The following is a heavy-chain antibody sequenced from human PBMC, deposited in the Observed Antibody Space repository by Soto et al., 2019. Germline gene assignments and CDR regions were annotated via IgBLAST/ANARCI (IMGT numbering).Heavy chain of an antibody. D-gene: IGHD1-26*01. CDR3: ARDGGRHSGGIDY. J-gene: IGHJ4*02. V-gene: IGHV1-69*01. CDR2: IIPIFGTA. Sequence: QVQLVQSGAEVKKPGSSVKVSCKASGGTFSSYTINWVRQAPGQGLEWMGEIIPIFGTANYAQKFQGIVTITADESTSPAYMELSSLRSEDTAVYYCARDGGRHSGGIDYWGQGTLVTVSS. CDR1: GGTFSSYT.